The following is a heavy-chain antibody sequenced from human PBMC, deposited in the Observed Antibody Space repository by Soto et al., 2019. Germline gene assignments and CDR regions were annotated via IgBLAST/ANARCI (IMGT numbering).Heavy chain of an antibody. J-gene: IGHJ4*02. Sequence: GGSLRLSCAGSGFTFNNFWMHWVRQAPGEGLVWVARINTDGSVTSHADSVKGRFTISRDNAKSTLYLQMNSLRAEDSARYYCARQTGLGATNYWGRGTLVTVSS. D-gene: IGHD1-26*01. V-gene: IGHV3-74*01. CDR3: ARQTGLGATNY. CDR1: GFTFNNFW. CDR2: INTDGSVT.